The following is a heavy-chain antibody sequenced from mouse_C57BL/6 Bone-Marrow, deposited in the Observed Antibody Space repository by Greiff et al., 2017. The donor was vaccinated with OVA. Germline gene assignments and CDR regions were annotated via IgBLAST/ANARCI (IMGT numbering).Heavy chain of an antibody. J-gene: IGHJ2*01. Sequence: VQLQQPGAELVKPGASVKMSCKASGYTFTSYWITWVKQRPGQGLEWIGDIYPGSGSTNYNEKFKSKATLTVDTSSSTAYMQLSSLTSEDSAVYYCARAYYYGSSPDYWGQGTTLTVSS. D-gene: IGHD1-1*01. V-gene: IGHV1-55*01. CDR1: GYTFTSYW. CDR3: ARAYYYGSSPDY. CDR2: IYPGSGST.